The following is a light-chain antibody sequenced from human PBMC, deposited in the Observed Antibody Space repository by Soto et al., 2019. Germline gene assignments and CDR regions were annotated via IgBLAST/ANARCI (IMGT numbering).Light chain of an antibody. CDR3: HQYNSWPPGT. J-gene: IGKJ2*01. Sequence: EIVLTQSPAILSVSPGEGATLSCRASQSISRSLAWYQQKPGQAPRLLISDASTRATGIPARFSGSGSGTEFTLTISSLQSEDFALYYCHQYNSWPPGTFGQGTKVDI. V-gene: IGKV3-15*01. CDR1: QSISRS. CDR2: DAS.